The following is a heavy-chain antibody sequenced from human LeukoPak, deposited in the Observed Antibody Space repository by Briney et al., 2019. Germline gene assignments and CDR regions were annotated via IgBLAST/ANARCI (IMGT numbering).Heavy chain of an antibody. V-gene: IGHV1-8*02. J-gene: IGHJ6*03. CDR1: GYTFTSYD. CDR3: ARGDYMDV. CDR2: MNPNSGNT. Sequence: ASVKVSCKASGYTFTSYDINWVRQATGQGLEWMGWMNPNSGNTGYAQKLQGRVTMTTDTSTSTAYMELRSLRSDDTAVYYCARGDYMDVWGKGTTVTVSS.